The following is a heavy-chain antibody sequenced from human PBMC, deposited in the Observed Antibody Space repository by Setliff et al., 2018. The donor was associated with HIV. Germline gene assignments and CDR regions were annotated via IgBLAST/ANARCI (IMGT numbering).Heavy chain of an antibody. V-gene: IGHV3-33*01. CDR2: LWYDGGKK. D-gene: IGHD3-22*01. CDR1: GFTFSVYG. CDR3: ARRPPDSYDSNGFRWYHYGMDV. Sequence: PGGSLRLSCEASGFTFSVYGMHWVRQAPGKGLEWVAVLWYDGGKKYYADSVKGRFTISRDNSKNTLYLQINSLRAEDTAVYYCARRPPDSYDSNGFRWYHYGMDVWGQGTTVTVSS. J-gene: IGHJ6*02.